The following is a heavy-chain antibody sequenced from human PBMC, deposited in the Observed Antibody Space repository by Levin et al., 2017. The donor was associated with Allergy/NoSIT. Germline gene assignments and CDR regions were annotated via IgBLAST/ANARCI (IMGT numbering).Heavy chain of an antibody. V-gene: IGHV4-4*07. J-gene: IGHJ5*02. Sequence: SETLSLTCTVSGGSISSYYWNWIRQPAGKGLEWIGRIYTSGSTKCNPSLMSRVTMSLDTSKNQFSLKLRSVTAADTAVYYCARDRTPGIIVAGWLDPWGQGTLVTVSS. CDR2: IYTSGST. CDR3: ARDRTPGIIVAGWLDP. D-gene: IGHD6-13*01. CDR1: GGSISSYY.